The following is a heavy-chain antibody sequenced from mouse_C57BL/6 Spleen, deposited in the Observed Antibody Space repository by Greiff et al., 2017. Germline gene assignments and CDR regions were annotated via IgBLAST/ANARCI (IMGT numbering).Heavy chain of an antibody. CDR3: AREGDWDEFAY. J-gene: IGHJ3*01. V-gene: IGHV1-66*01. Sequence: VQLQQSGPELVKPGASVKISYKASGYSFTSYYIHWVKQRPGQGLEWIGWIYPGSGNTKYNEKFKGKATLTADTSSSTAYMQLSSLTSEDSAVYYCAREGDWDEFAYWGQGTLVTVSA. D-gene: IGHD4-1*01. CDR1: GYSFTSYY. CDR2: IYPGSGNT.